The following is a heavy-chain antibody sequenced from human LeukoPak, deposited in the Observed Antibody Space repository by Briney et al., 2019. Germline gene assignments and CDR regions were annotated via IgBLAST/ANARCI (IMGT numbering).Heavy chain of an antibody. CDR2: IYYSGST. J-gene: IGHJ4*02. CDR3: ARGARAGYNLEPFDY. Sequence: SETLSLTSTVSGGSMSSYYWSWIRQPPGKGLEWIGYIYYSGSTKYNPSLKSRVTISVDTSKDQFSLKLSSVTAADTAVYYCARGARAGYNLEPFDYWGQGTLVTVSS. CDR1: GGSMSSYY. D-gene: IGHD5-24*01. V-gene: IGHV4-59*08.